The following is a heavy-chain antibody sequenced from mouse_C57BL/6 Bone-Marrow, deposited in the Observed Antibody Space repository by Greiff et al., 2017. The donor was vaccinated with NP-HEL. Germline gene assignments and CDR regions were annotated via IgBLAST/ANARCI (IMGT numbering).Heavy chain of an antibody. J-gene: IGHJ1*03. D-gene: IGHD2-5*01. CDR1: GYTFTSYG. CDR3: ARSGYSNSYWYFDV. Sequence: VKLMESGAELARPGASVKLSCKASGYTFTSYGISWVKQRTGQGLEWIGEIYPRSGNTYYNEKFKGKATLTADKSSSTAYMELRSLTSEDSAVYFCARSGYSNSYWYFDVWGTGTTVTVSS. V-gene: IGHV1-81*01. CDR2: IYPRSGNT.